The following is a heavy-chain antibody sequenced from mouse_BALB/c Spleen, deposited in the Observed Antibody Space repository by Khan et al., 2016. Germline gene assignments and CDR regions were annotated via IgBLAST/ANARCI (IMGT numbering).Heavy chain of an antibody. V-gene: IGHV9-1*02. CDR3: ARGNCGLAVDY. CDR1: GYTFTNYG. CDR2: INTYTGEP. D-gene: IGHD1-2*01. Sequence: QIQLVQSGPELKKPGETVKISCKASGYTFTNYGMNWVKQAPGKGLKWMGWINTYTGEPTYADDFKGRFAFSLETSASTAYLQLNNLKNEDMATSFCARGNCGLAVDYWGQGTSVTVSS. J-gene: IGHJ4*01.